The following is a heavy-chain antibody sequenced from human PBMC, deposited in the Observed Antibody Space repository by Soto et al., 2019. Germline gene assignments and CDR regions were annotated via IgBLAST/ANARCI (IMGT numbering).Heavy chain of an antibody. J-gene: IGHJ4*02. CDR3: ARDHIAAAPGFDY. D-gene: IGHD6-13*01. CDR1: GFTFSSYG. V-gene: IGHV3-33*01. CDR2: IWYDGSNK. Sequence: GGSLRLSCAASGFTFSSYGMHWVRQAPGKGLEWVAVIWYDGSNKYYADSVKGRFTISRDNSKNTLYLQMNSLRAEDTAVYYCARDHIAAAPGFDYWGQGTLVTVSS.